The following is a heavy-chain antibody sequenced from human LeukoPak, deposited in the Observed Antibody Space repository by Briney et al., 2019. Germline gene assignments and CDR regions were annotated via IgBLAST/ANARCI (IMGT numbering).Heavy chain of an antibody. Sequence: QTGGSLRLSCAASGFTFSIYGMSWVRQAPGRGLEWVSAMSGSGGSTYYADSVKGRFTISRDNSKNTLYLQMNSLRAEDTAVYYCAKGYQLLSVLDFDYWGQGTLVTVSS. CDR2: MSGSGGST. CDR3: AKGYQLLSVLDFDY. J-gene: IGHJ4*02. V-gene: IGHV3-23*01. D-gene: IGHD2-2*01. CDR1: GFTFSIYG.